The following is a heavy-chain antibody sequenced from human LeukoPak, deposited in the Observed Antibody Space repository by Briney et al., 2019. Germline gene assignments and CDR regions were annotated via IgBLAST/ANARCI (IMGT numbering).Heavy chain of an antibody. CDR1: GYSISSGYY. D-gene: IGHD3-10*01. CDR2: INHSGST. J-gene: IGHJ5*02. Sequence: SETLSLTCTVSGYSISSGYYWGWIRQPPGKGLEWIGEINHSGSTNYNPSLKSRVTISVDTSKNQFSLKLSSVTAADTAVYYCARGITMVRGVISRVNWFDPWGQGTLVTVSS. CDR3: ARGITMVRGVISRVNWFDP. V-gene: IGHV4-38-2*02.